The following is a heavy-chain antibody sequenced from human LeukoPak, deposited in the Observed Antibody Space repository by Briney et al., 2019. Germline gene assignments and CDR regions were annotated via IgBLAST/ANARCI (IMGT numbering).Heavy chain of an antibody. J-gene: IGHJ3*02. D-gene: IGHD2-2*01. Sequence: PSEXLSLTCTGGSISISNYYWGWLRQPPGKGLEWIGSIYYSGSTYYNPSLTSRLTISVDTSKNQFSLKLSSVTAADTAVYYCARRGIGYCSSTSCPNAFDIWGQGTMVTVSS. V-gene: IGHV4-39*01. CDR2: IYYSGST. CDR3: ARRGIGYCSSTSCPNAFDI. CDR1: GSISISNYY.